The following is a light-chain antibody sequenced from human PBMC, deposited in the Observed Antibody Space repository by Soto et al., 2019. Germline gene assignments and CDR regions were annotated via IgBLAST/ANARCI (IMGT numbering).Light chain of an antibody. Sequence: DIQMTQSPSSLSASVGDRVTITCQASQNIRKYLNWYQHKLVKAPKLLISDASNLEPGVPSSFSESGSGTDFTFTISGLKPGDRATYFCQQYDNIPYTFGGGPRLEI. CDR1: QNIRKY. J-gene: IGKJ2*01. CDR3: QQYDNIPYT. CDR2: DAS. V-gene: IGKV1-33*01.